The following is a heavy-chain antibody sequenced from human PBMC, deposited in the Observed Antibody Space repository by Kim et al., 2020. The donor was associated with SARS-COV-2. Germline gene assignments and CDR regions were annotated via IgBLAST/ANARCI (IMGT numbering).Heavy chain of an antibody. D-gene: IGHD3-16*01. CDR2: SGGT. Sequence: SGGTNYNPSHESRVTISVDTSKKQFSLKLTSVTAADTAVYYCARVFRGMDVWGQGTTVTVSS. CDR3: ARVFRGMDV. V-gene: IGHV4-59*01. J-gene: IGHJ6*02.